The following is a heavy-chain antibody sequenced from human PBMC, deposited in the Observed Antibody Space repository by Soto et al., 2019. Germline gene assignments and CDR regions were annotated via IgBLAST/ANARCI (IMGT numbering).Heavy chain of an antibody. CDR2: IRPSSGAT. CDR3: VRGELWAGETDY. J-gene: IGHJ4*02. CDR1: GYTFTNCD. Sequence: ASVKVSCKASGYTFTNCDMHWVRQAPGQGLEWMGIIRPSSGATNYAQKFQARVTLTRDTSTSTVYMELSRLKSEDTAVYYCVRGELWAGETDYWGQGTLVTVSS. D-gene: IGHD1-26*01. V-gene: IGHV1-46*01.